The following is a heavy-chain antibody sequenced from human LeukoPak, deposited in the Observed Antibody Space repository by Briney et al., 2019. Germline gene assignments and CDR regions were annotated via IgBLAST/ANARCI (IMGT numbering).Heavy chain of an antibody. CDR2: IYPGDSDT. V-gene: IGHV5-51*01. CDR1: GYSFTSYW. J-gene: IGHJ3*02. CDR3: ARRCSGGSCYYLTDAFDI. Sequence: GESLKISCKGSGYSFTSYWIGWVRPMPGKGLEWMGIIYPGDSDTRYSPSFQGQVTISADKSISTAYLQWSSLKASDTAMYYCARRCSGGSCYYLTDAFDIWGQGTMVTVSS. D-gene: IGHD2-15*01.